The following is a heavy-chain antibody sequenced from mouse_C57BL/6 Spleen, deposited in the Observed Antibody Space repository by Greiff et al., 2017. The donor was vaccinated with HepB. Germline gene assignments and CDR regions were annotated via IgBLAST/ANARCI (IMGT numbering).Heavy chain of an antibody. D-gene: IGHD2-3*01. J-gene: IGHJ2*01. V-gene: IGHV5-9-1*02. CDR2: ISSGGDYI. Sequence: EVKLMESGEGLVKPGGSLKLSCAASGFTFSSYAMSWVRQTPEKRLEWVAYISSGGDYIYYADTVKGRFTISRDNARNTLYLQRSSLKSEDTAMYYCTRGDDGYSYYFDYWGQGTTLTVSS. CDR1: GFTFSSYA. CDR3: TRGDDGYSYYFDY.